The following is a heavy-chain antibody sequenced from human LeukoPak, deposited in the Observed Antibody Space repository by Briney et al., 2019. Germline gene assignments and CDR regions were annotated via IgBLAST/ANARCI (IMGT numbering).Heavy chain of an antibody. J-gene: IGHJ6*03. D-gene: IGHD4-17*01. CDR1: GGSISSYY. V-gene: IGHV4-4*07. Sequence: SETLSLTCTVSGGSISSYYWSWIRQPAGKGLEWIGRIYTSGSTNYNPSLKSRDTISVDTSKNQFSLKLSSVTAADTAVYYCARGGYGRRYYYYYMDVWGKGTTVTVSS. CDR2: IYTSGST. CDR3: ARGGYGRRYYYYYMDV.